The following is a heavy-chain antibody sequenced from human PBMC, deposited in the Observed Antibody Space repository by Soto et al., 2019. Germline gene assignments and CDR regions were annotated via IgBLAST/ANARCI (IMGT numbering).Heavy chain of an antibody. Sequence: QVQLVQCGAEVKKPGASVKVSCMASGYTFTNCAMHWVRQAPGQRLEWMGWINAGNGNTKYSQKFQGRVTITRDTSASTAYMELSSLRSEDTAVYYCARGGSLYWYFDLWGRGTLVTVSS. D-gene: IGHD1-26*01. CDR1: GYTFTNCA. J-gene: IGHJ2*01. V-gene: IGHV1-3*01. CDR2: INAGNGNT. CDR3: ARGGSLYWYFDL.